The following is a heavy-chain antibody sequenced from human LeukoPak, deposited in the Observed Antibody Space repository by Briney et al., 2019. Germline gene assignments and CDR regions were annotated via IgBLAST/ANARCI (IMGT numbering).Heavy chain of an antibody. CDR2: IYTSGST. V-gene: IGHV4-4*07. CDR3: ARGRTSSWIDY. Sequence: PCETLSLTCTVSGGSSSSDYWSWIQQPAGKRLEWTGRIYTSGSTNYNPSHNSRHPLSVATSQDQFSLKLSSATAADTAVYYCARGRTSSWIDYWRQGTLVSVSS. D-gene: IGHD6-13*01. CDR1: GGSSSSDY. J-gene: IGHJ4*02.